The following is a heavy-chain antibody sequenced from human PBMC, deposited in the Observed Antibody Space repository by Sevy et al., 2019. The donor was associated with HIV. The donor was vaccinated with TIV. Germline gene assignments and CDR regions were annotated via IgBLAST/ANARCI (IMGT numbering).Heavy chain of an antibody. CDR1: GGSITSLY. Sequence: SETLSLTCTVSGGSITSLYWNWIRQPPGKGLEWIANIYYNGNNNYNPSLKSRVTLSPDTSKNQFSLRLSSVTAADTAMYYCAGEDAWGRGYSWGQGTLVTVSS. J-gene: IGHJ4*02. CDR2: IYYNGNN. V-gene: IGHV4-59*11. D-gene: IGHD1-26*01. CDR3: AGEDAWGRGYS.